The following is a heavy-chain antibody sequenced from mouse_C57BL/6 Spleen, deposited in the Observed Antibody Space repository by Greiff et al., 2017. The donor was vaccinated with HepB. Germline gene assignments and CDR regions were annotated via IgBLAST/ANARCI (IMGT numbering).Heavy chain of an antibody. Sequence: QVQLQQSGAELVKPGASVKISCKASGYAFSSYWMNWVKQRPGKGLEWIGQIYPGDGDTNYNGKFKGKATLTADKSSSTAYMQLSSLTSEDSAVYFCARGDYYGSMDYFDYWGQGTTLTVSS. CDR3: ARGDYYGSMDYFDY. CDR2: IYPGDGDT. D-gene: IGHD1-1*01. CDR1: GYAFSSYW. J-gene: IGHJ2*01. V-gene: IGHV1-80*01.